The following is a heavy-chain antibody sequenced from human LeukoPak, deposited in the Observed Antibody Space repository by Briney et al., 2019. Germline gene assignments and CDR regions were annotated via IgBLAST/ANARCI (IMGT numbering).Heavy chain of an antibody. CDR2: IYHSGST. CDR1: GGSISSGNW. CDR3: ARNPGLVPNWFDP. D-gene: IGHD3/OR15-3a*01. Sequence: SETLSLTCAVSGGSISSGNWWSWVRQPPGKGLEWIGEIYHSGSTNYNPSLKSRVTISLDKSKNQFSLKLSSVTAADTAVYYCARNPGLVPNWFDPWGQGTLVTVSS. V-gene: IGHV4-4*02. J-gene: IGHJ5*02.